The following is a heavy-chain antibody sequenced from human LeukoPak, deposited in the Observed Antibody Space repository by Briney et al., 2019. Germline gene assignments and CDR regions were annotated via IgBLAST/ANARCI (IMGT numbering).Heavy chain of an antibody. CDR2: ISWNSGSI. CDR1: GFTFDDYA. J-gene: IGHJ3*02. CDR3: AKGVRITMVRGAFDI. Sequence: GRSLRLSCAASGFTFDDYAMHWVRQAPGEGLEWVSGISWNSGSIVYADSVKGRFTISRDNAKNSLYLQMNSLRAEDTALYYCAKGVRITMVRGAFDIWGQGTMVTVSS. D-gene: IGHD3-10*01. V-gene: IGHV3-9*01.